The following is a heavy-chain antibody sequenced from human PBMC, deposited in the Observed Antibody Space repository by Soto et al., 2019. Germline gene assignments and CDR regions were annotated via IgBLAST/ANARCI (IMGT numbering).Heavy chain of an antibody. J-gene: IGHJ4*02. D-gene: IGHD6-6*01. Sequence: EVQLVESGGGLIQPGRSLRLSCQASGFPFDDKAMHWVRQAPGKGLEWVSGISWNGGNIGYADSVKGRFTISRDNAKNSLFLQMNSLRADDTALYFCAKDIYSSSSGQDYWGQGTPVTVSS. V-gene: IGHV3-9*01. CDR3: AKDIYSSSSGQDY. CDR2: ISWNGGNI. CDR1: GFPFDDKA.